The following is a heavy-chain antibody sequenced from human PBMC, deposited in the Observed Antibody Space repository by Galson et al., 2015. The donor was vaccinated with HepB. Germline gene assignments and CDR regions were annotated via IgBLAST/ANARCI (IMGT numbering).Heavy chain of an antibody. J-gene: IGHJ4*02. CDR1: GSTFSDYG. D-gene: IGHD6-19*01. V-gene: IGHV3-33*08. CDR2: IWKDGSNT. CDR3: AREDKNIAVAAFDY. Sequence: SLRLSCAASGSTFSDYGMHWVRQAPGKGLEWVALIWKDGSNTYYSDSVKGRFTISRDNSKKTLYLQISSLRAEDTAVYYCAREDKNIAVAAFDYWGQGTMVTVTS.